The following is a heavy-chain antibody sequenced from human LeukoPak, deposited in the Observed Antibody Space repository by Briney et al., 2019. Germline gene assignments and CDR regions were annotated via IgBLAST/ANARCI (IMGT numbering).Heavy chain of an antibody. J-gene: IGHJ4*02. V-gene: IGHV3-21*01. CDR3: ARDLQQLAL. D-gene: IGHD6-13*01. Sequence: GGSLRLSCVASGFTFSSYTMNWVRQAPGKGLEWVSSISSSSSYIYHADSVKGRFTISRDNAKNSLYLQMNSLRAEDTGVYYCARDLQQLALWGQGTLVTVSS. CDR2: ISSSSSYI. CDR1: GFTFSSYT.